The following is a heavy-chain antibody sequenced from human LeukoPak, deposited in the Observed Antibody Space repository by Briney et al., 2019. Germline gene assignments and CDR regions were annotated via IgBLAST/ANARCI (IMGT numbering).Heavy chain of an antibody. J-gene: IGHJ6*03. CDR3: ARGIGYCSSTSCPPDMDV. D-gene: IGHD2-2*01. V-gene: IGHV1-69*13. Sequence: SVKVSCKASGGTFSSYAIGWVRQAPGQGLEWMGGIIPIFGTANYAQKFQGRVTITADESTSTAYMELSSLRSEDTAVYYCARGIGYCSSTSCPPDMDVWGKGTTVTVSS. CDR2: IIPIFGTA. CDR1: GGTFSSYA.